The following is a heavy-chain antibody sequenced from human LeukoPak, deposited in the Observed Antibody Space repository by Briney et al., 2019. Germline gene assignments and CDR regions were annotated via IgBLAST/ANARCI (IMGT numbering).Heavy chain of an antibody. V-gene: IGHV4-34*01. Sequence: SETLSLTCAVYGGSFSGYYWSWIRQPPGKGLEWIGEINHSGSTNYNPSLKSRVTISVDTSKNQFSLKLSSVTAADTAVYYCARVCMSYAQHLDYWGQGTLVTVSS. CDR2: INHSGST. J-gene: IGHJ4*02. CDR3: ARVCMSYAQHLDY. D-gene: IGHD2-2*01. CDR1: GGSFSGYY.